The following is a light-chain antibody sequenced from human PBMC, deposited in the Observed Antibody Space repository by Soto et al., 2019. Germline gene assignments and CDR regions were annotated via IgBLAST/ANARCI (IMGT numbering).Light chain of an antibody. J-gene: IGKJ3*01. CDR2: GAS. V-gene: IGKV3-20*01. Sequence: EIVLTQSPGTLSLSPGERATLSCRASQSVSSSYLAWYQQKPGQAPRLLIYGASSRATGIPDRFSGSGAGTDLTLTISRLEAEDFAVYYCQRYGSSLFTVGPGTKVDIK. CDR1: QSVSSSY. CDR3: QRYGSSLFT.